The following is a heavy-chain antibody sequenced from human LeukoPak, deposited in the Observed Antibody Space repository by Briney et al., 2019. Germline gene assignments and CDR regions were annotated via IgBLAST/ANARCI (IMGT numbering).Heavy chain of an antibody. CDR2: FHTSGST. CDR3: ARGSGWSYY. CDR1: GGSISSGSYC. V-gene: IGHV4-61*02. D-gene: IGHD6-19*01. Sequence: SETLSLTCTVSGGSISSGSYCLSWIRQPARKGLEWIGRFHTSGSTDYNPSLKSRVSISVDTSKNQFSLKLSSVTAADTAVCYCARGSGWSYYWGQGTLVTVSS. J-gene: IGHJ4*02.